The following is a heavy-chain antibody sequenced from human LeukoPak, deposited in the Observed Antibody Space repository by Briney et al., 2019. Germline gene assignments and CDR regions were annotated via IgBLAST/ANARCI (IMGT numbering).Heavy chain of an antibody. D-gene: IGHD1-26*01. J-gene: IGHJ3*02. V-gene: IGHV3-23*01. CDR3: ARALVGATFHAFDI. Sequence: HAGGSLRLSCAASRFTFSSYAMSWVPRAPGKGLDWVSPISGGGSTTYYADSVKGRFTISRDNSKNSLYLHMNGLRAEDTAVYYCARALVGATFHAFDIWGQGTMVTVSS. CDR2: ISGGGSTT. CDR1: RFTFSSYA.